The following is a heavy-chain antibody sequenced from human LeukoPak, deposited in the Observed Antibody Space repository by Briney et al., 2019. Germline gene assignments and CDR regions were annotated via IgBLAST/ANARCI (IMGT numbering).Heavy chain of an antibody. CDR1: GGSFSGYY. V-gene: IGHV4-34*01. D-gene: IGHD2-2*01. Sequence: PSETLSLTCAVYGGSFSGYYWSWIRQPPGKGLEWIGEINHSGSTNYNPSLKSRVTISVDTSKNQFSLKLSSVTAADTAVYYCARGFASCSSTSCTTGYYYYYMDVWGKGTTVTVSS. J-gene: IGHJ6*03. CDR2: INHSGST. CDR3: ARGFASCSSTSCTTGYYYYYMDV.